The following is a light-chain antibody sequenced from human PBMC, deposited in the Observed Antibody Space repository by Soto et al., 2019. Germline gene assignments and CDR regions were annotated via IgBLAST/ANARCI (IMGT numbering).Light chain of an antibody. CDR3: QQSYSTLWT. CDR1: QSISSY. Sequence: DIPMTQAPSSLSASLGERVTITCRASQSISSYLNWHQQKPGKAPKLLIYAASSLQSGVPSRFSGSGSGTDFTLTTSSLQPEDFATYYCQQSYSTLWTFGQGTKVDI. V-gene: IGKV1-39*01. J-gene: IGKJ1*01. CDR2: AAS.